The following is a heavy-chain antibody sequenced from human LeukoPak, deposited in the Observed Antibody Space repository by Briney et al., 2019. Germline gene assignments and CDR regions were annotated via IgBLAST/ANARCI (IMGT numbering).Heavy chain of an antibody. CDR3: AREVVTGYYGMDG. D-gene: IGHD4-23*01. Sequence: GASVNVSCTASGYTFTSYYMHWVRQAPGQGLEWMGIIDPSGGSTSYTQKFQGRGTMTRDRATSTVYMELSSLTSEDTAVYYCAREVVTGYYGMDGWGQGTTVTVS. J-gene: IGHJ6*02. CDR1: GYTFTSYY. V-gene: IGHV1-46*01. CDR2: IDPSGGST.